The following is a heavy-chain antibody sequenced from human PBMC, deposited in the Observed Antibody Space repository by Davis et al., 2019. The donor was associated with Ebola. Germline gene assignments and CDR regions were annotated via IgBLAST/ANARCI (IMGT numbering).Heavy chain of an antibody. CDR3: AKRDVDTAMGYDY. CDR2: ISSSSSYT. CDR1: GFTFSDYY. J-gene: IGHJ4*02. D-gene: IGHD5-18*01. V-gene: IGHV3-11*06. Sequence: GGSLRLSCAASGFTFSDYYMSWIRQAPGKGLEWVSYISSSSSYTNYADSVKGRFTISRDNAKNSLYLQMNSLRAEDTAVYYCAKRDVDTAMGYDYWGQGTLVTVSS.